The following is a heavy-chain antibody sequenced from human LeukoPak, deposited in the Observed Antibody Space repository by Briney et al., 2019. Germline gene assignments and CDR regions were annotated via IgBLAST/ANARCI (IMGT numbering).Heavy chain of an antibody. CDR1: GFTFSRYA. V-gene: IGHV3-64*01. D-gene: IGHD1-20*01. Sequence: GGSLRLSCAASGFTFSRYAMHWVRQAPGKGLESVSAISSNGGSTYYANSVKGRFTISRDNSKNTLYLQMGGLRAEDLAVYYCARDFGLTGKVDYWGQGTLVTVSS. CDR3: ARDFGLTGKVDY. CDR2: ISSNGGST. J-gene: IGHJ4*02.